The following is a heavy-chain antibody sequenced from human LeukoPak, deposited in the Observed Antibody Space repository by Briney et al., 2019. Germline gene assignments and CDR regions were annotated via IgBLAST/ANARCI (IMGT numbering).Heavy chain of an antibody. Sequence: SETLSLTCTVSGGSISSYYWSWIRQPAGKGLEWIGRIYSSGSTNYNPSLKSRVTMSVDTSKNQFSLKLSSVTAADTAVYYCARVRRDSSGYVFPGAFDIWGQGTMVTVSS. CDR2: IYSSGST. CDR3: ARVRRDSSGYVFPGAFDI. CDR1: GGSISSYY. V-gene: IGHV4-4*07. J-gene: IGHJ3*02. D-gene: IGHD3-22*01.